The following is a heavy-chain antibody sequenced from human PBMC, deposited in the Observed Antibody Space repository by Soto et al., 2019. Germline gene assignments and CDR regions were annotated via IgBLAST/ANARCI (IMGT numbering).Heavy chain of an antibody. V-gene: IGHV3-30*18. CDR2: ISYDGSNK. Sequence: QVQLVESGGGVVQPGRSLRLSCAASGFTFSSYGMHWVRQAPGKGLEWVAVISYDGSNKYYADSVKGRFTISRDNSKNTLYLQMNSLRAEDTAVYYCAKVFSYSSGWDFDYWGQGTLVTVSS. CDR1: GFTFSSYG. J-gene: IGHJ4*02. CDR3: AKVFSYSSGWDFDY. D-gene: IGHD6-19*01.